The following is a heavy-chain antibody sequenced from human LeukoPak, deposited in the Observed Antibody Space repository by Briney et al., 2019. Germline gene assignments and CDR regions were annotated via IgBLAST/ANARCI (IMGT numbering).Heavy chain of an antibody. CDR1: GFTFSSYW. CDR3: ARGGHHYHSSGYYGVTNFDY. J-gene: IGHJ4*02. CDR2: ISSDESST. Sequence: PGGSLSPSCAASGFTFSSYWMHWVRQDPGKGLVWVSRISSDESSTSYADSVKGRFTISRDNAKNTLYLQMNSLRAEDTALYYCARGGHHYHSSGYYGVTNFDYWGQGTLVTVSS. V-gene: IGHV3-74*01. D-gene: IGHD3-22*01.